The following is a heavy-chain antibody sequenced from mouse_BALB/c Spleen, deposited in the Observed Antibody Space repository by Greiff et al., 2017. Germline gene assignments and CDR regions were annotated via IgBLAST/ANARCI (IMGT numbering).Heavy chain of an antibody. CDR2: IDPETGGT. D-gene: IGHD2-4*01. J-gene: IGHJ4*01. Sequence: QVQLQQSGAELVRPGASVTLSCKASGYTFTDYEMHWVKQTPVHGLEWIGAIDPETGGTAYNQKFTGKATLTADKSSSTAYMELRSLTSEDSAVYYCTLYYDDDGDAMDDWGQGTSVTVYS. V-gene: IGHV1-15*01. CDR1: GYTFTDYE. CDR3: TLYYDDDGDAMDD.